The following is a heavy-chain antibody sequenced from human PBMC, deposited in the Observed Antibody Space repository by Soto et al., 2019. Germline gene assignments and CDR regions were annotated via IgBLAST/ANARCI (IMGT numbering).Heavy chain of an antibody. J-gene: IGHJ4*02. CDR1: GYTFTSYY. CDR2: INPSGGST. V-gene: IGHV1-46*01. D-gene: IGHD3-22*01. Sequence: ASVKVSCKASGYTFTSYYMHWVRQAPGQGLEWMGIINPSGGSTDYAQRFKGRVTMTRDTSTSTVYMELSSLRSEDTAVYDCARDRAINMISTFDNWGQGTLVTVSS. CDR3: ARDRAINMISTFDN.